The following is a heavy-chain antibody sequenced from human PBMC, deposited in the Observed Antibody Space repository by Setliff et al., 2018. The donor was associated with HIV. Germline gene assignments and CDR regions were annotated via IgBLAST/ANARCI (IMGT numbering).Heavy chain of an antibody. Sequence: GALRLSCAASGFSFRNFGMHWVRQAPGKGLEWVAVIWYDGTNTNYADSVKGRFTISRDNSKNTLYLQMSSLRVEDTALYYCAKADDGAAAGPAPWGQGTLVTVSS. CDR1: GFSFRNFG. D-gene: IGHD6-13*01. J-gene: IGHJ5*02. CDR2: IWYDGTNT. V-gene: IGHV3-30*02. CDR3: AKADDGAAAGPAP.